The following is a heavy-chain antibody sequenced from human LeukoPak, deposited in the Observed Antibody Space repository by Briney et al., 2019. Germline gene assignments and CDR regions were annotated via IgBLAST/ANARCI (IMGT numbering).Heavy chain of an antibody. J-gene: IGHJ3*02. Sequence: GGSLRLSCAASGFTVSSNYMSWVRQAPGKGLEWVSVIYSGGSTYYADSVKGRFTISRDNSKNTLYLQMNSLRAEDTAVYYCAATSRVGAITHAFDIWGQGTMVTVSS. D-gene: IGHD1-26*01. CDR3: AATSRVGAITHAFDI. CDR1: GFTVSSNY. V-gene: IGHV3-66*01. CDR2: IYSGGST.